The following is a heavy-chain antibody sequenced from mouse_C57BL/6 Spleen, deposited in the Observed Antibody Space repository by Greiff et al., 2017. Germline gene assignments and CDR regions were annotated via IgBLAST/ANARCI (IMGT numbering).Heavy chain of an antibody. CDR2: IHPNSGST. J-gene: IGHJ4*01. CDR1: GFTFTSYW. V-gene: IGHV1-64*01. D-gene: IGHD2-4*01. Sequence: VQLLQSGAELVKPGASVKFSCKASGFTFTSYWMYWVKQRPGQGLEWIGMIHPNSGSTNYNETFKSKVTLTVDNSSSTAYMQLSSLTSEDSAVYYCARGIYDYDYAMDYWGQGTSVTVSS. CDR3: ARGIYDYDYAMDY.